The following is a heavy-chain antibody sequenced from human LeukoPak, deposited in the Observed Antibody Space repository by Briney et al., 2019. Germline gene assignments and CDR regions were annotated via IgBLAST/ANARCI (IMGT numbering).Heavy chain of an antibody. J-gene: IGHJ4*02. Sequence: VASVKVSCKVSGYTLTELSMHWVRQAPGKGLEWMGGFDPEDGETICAQKFQGRVTMTEDTSTDTAYMELSSLRSEDTAVYYCATFETSGGYCSGGSCYIYWGQGTLVTVSS. CDR2: FDPEDGET. D-gene: IGHD2-15*01. CDR3: ATFETSGGYCSGGSCYIY. V-gene: IGHV1-24*01. CDR1: GYTLTELS.